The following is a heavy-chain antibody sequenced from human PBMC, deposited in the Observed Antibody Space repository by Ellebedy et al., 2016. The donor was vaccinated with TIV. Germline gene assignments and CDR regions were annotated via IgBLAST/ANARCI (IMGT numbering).Heavy chain of an antibody. J-gene: IGHJ4*02. V-gene: IGHV3-66*01. CDR2: FYPDGRT. CDR1: GVTVNSDY. D-gene: IGHD1-26*01. CDR3: ARDSRPNIGSL. Sequence: GESLKISCVFSGVTVNSDYMSWVRQAPGKGPEWVSIFYPDGRTFYPDSERGRFTISRDNSKNTVYLQVNSLTVEDTATYFCARDSRPNIGSLWGQGTLVTVSS.